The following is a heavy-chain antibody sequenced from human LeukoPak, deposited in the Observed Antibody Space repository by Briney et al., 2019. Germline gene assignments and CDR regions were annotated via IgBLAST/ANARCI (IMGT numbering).Heavy chain of an antibody. CDR2: IYYSGST. V-gene: IGHV4-31*03. D-gene: IGHD3-3*01. CDR1: GGSISSGGYY. J-gene: IGHJ6*03. Sequence: SQTLSLTCTVSGGSISSGGYYWSWIRQHPGKGLEWIGYIYYSGSTYYNPSPKSRVTISVDTSKNQFSLKLSSVTAADTAVYYCARERYYDFWSGYYGSGQNYMDVWGKGTTVTVSS. CDR3: ARERYYDFWSGYYGSGQNYMDV.